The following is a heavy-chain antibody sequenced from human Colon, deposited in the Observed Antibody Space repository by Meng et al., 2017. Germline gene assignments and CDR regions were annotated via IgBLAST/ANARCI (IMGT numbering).Heavy chain of an antibody. CDR2: INPHSGAT. CDR3: ARGRGFCSGGSCYWDAFEI. CDR1: GYNFNSYY. J-gene: IGHJ3*02. Sequence: ASVKVSCKASGYNFNSYYIYWMRQAPGQGLEWMGRINPHSGATNYAQKFQGRVTLTRDTSISSAYMELNTLISDDTAMYYCARGRGFCSGGSCYWDAFEIWGQGTMVT. V-gene: IGHV1-2*06. D-gene: IGHD2-15*01.